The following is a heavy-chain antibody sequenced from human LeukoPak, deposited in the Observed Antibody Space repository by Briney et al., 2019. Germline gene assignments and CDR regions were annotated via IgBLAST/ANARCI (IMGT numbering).Heavy chain of an antibody. CDR1: APSSGVVW. V-gene: IGHV3-15*01. Sequence: PGRCLRPSCAVVAPSSGVVWMSSVCPGPRGRRGWVGRVNGKADGATTAYAAPVRGRFTFSSDKSKNTLYLQMSSLKIEDTAVYYCTTAKKSYFSWGQGTLVSVSS. CDR2: VNGKADGATT. J-gene: IGHJ5*02. CDR3: TTAKKSYFS. D-gene: IGHD2/OR15-2a*01.